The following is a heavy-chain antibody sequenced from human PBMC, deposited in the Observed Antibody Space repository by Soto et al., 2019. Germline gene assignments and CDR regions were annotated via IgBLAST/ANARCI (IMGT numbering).Heavy chain of an antibody. Sequence: SVKVSCKASGGTFSSYAISWVRQAPGQGLEWMGGIIPIFGTANYAQKFQGRVTITADESTSTAYMELSSLRSEDTAVYYCAVAYCGGDCYSVFDYWGQGTLVTVSS. CDR2: IIPIFGTA. V-gene: IGHV1-69*13. D-gene: IGHD2-21*02. CDR3: AVAYCGGDCYSVFDY. J-gene: IGHJ4*02. CDR1: GGTFSSYA.